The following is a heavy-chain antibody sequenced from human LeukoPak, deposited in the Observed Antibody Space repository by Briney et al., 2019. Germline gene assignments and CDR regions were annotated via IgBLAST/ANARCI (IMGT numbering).Heavy chain of an antibody. D-gene: IGHD3-3*01. CDR1: GGSISSSNW. CDR2: IYHSGST. Sequence: TSETLSLTCAVSGGSISSSNWWSWVRQPPGKGLEWIGEIYHSGSTNYNPSLKSRVTISVDKSKNQFSLKLSSVTAADTAVYYCARVSHDFWSGNWVDYWGQGTLVTVSS. J-gene: IGHJ4*02. CDR3: ARVSHDFWSGNWVDY. V-gene: IGHV4-4*02.